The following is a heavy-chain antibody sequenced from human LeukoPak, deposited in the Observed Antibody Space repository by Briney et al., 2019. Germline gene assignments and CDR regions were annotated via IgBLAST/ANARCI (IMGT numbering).Heavy chain of an antibody. CDR2: INHSGST. CDR3: ARVIVVVVAATPSNWFDP. Sequence: PSETLSLTCAVYGGSFSGYYWSWIRQPPGKGLEWIGEINHSGSTNYNPSLKSRVTISVDTSKNQFSLKLSSVTAADTAVYYCARVIVVVVAATPSNWFDPWGQGTLVTVSS. CDR1: GGSFSGYY. V-gene: IGHV4-34*01. D-gene: IGHD2-15*01. J-gene: IGHJ5*02.